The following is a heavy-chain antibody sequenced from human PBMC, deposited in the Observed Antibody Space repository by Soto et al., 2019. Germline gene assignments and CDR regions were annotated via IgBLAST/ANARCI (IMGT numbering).Heavy chain of an antibody. CDR2: IYYSGST. J-gene: IGHJ4*02. CDR3: ARGRFGYCISTSCYNALFDY. V-gene: IGHV4-59*01. CDR1: DGSISPYY. D-gene: IGHD2-2*02. Sequence: SETLSLTCTVSDGSISPYYWSWIRQPPGKGLEWIGYIYYSGSTNYNPSLKSRVTISVDTSKNQFSLKLNSVTAADTAVYYCARGRFGYCISTSCYNALFDYWGQGTLVTVSS.